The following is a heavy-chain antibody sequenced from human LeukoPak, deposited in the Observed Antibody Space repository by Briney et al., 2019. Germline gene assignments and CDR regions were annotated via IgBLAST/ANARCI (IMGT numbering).Heavy chain of an antibody. V-gene: IGHV3-7*01. CDR1: GFTLRSNW. D-gene: IGHD6-13*01. J-gene: IGHJ4*02. Sequence: GGSLRLSCAVSGFTLRSNWMTWVRQAPGRGLEWVANIKQDGSHKNYADSVKGRFTISRDNAKHSLYLQMNSLRAEDTAVYYCAGERPDSSSWDWGQGTLVTVSS. CDR2: IKQDGSHK. CDR3: AGERPDSSSWD.